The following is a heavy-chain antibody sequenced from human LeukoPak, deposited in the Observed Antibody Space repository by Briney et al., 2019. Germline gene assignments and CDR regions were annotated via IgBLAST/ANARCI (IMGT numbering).Heavy chain of an antibody. CDR2: IRYDGSNK. J-gene: IGHJ4*02. V-gene: IGHV3-30*02. CDR1: GFIFNSYG. D-gene: IGHD1-7*01. Sequence: GGSLRLSCAASGFIFNSYGMHWVRQAPGKGLEWVAFIRYDGSNKYYADSVKGRFTISRDNSKSTLYLQMNSLRAEDTAIYYCAKDGKTRNWNYYQAKAVDWGQGTLVTVSS. CDR3: AKDGKTRNWNYYQAKAVD.